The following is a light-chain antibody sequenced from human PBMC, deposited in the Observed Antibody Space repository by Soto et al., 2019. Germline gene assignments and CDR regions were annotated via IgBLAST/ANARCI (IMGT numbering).Light chain of an antibody. Sequence: EIVLTQSPGTLSLSPGERATLSCRASQSVSSSYLAWYQQKPGQAPRLLIYGASSRATGIPDRFSGSGSGIDFPLIISRLESEDFSVYYCQQYGSSPRYTFGQGTKLEIK. CDR2: GAS. J-gene: IGKJ2*01. CDR1: QSVSSSY. CDR3: QQYGSSPRYT. V-gene: IGKV3-20*01.